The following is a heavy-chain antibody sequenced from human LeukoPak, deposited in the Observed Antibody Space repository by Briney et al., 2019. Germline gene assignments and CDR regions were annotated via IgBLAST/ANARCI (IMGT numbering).Heavy chain of an antibody. CDR3: ARDQHIVVVPAAIGYYYYYMDV. D-gene: IGHD2-2*02. CDR2: INPNSGGT. V-gene: IGHV1-2*02. J-gene: IGHJ6*03. Sequence: ASVKVSCKASGYTFTGYYMHWVRQAPGQGLEWMGWINPNSGGTNYAQKFQGRVTMTRDTSISTAYMELSRLRSDDTAVYYCARDQHIVVVPAAIGYYYYYMDVWGKGTTVTVS. CDR1: GYTFTGYY.